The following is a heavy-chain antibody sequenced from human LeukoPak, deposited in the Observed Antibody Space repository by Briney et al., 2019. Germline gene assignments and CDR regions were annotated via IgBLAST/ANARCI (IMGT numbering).Heavy chain of an antibody. CDR2: ISGSGGSK. J-gene: IGHJ4*02. Sequence: GGSLRLSCAASGFTFSSYAMSWVRQAPGKGLEWVSAISGSGGSKYYADSVKGRFTISRDNSKNTLYLQMNSLRAEDTAVYYCAKAGRGIAAAGTAPFDYWGQGTLVTVSS. V-gene: IGHV3-23*01. CDR3: AKAGRGIAAAGTAPFDY. CDR1: GFTFSSYA. D-gene: IGHD6-13*01.